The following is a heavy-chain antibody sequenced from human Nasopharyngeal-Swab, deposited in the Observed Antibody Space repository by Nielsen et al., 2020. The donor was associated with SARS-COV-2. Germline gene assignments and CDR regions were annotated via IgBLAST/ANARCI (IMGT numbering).Heavy chain of an antibody. CDR1: GFSFRTSGVG. D-gene: IGHD6-13*01. J-gene: IGHJ3*02. CDR2: VYGDDDK. Sequence: SGSTLVKPTQTLTLTCSFSGFSFRTSGVGVGWIRQPPGKALEFLGVVYGDDDKRYNPFLRRRLSITKDPSKDQVVLTMTNMAPVDTATYFCAHLGDYIDSWLDPFDTWGLGTMVTVSS. CDR3: AHLGDYIDSWLDPFDT. V-gene: IGHV2-5*02.